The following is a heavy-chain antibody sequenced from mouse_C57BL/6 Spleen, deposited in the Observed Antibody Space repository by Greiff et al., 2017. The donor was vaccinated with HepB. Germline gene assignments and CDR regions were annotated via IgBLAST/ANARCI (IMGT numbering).Heavy chain of an antibody. D-gene: IGHD1-1*01. CDR2: IHPNSGST. Sequence: VQLQQPGAELVKPGASVKLSCKASGYTFTSYWMHWVKQRPGQGLEWIGMIHPNSGSTNYNEKFKSKATLTVDKSSSTAYMQLSSLTSEDSAVYYCARYLLRLYYFDYWGQGTTLTVSS. V-gene: IGHV1-64*01. CDR1: GYTFTSYW. CDR3: ARYLLRLYYFDY. J-gene: IGHJ2*01.